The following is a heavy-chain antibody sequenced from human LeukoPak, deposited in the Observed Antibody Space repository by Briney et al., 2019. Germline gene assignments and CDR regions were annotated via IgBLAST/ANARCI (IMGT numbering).Heavy chain of an antibody. D-gene: IGHD4-11*01. CDR1: GGTFSSYA. V-gene: IGHV1-69*05. CDR3: ARAIYDYSNYTGYYYYMDV. J-gene: IGHJ6*03. Sequence: SVKVSCKASGGTFSSYAISWVRQAPGRGLEWMGGIIPIFGTANYAQKFQGRVTITTDESTSTAYMELSSLRSEDTAVYYCARAIYDYSNYTGYYYYMDVWGKGTTVTVSS. CDR2: IIPIFGTA.